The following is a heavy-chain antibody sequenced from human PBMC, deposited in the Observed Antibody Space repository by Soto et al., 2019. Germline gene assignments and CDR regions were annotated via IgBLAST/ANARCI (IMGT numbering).Heavy chain of an antibody. CDR1: GGSFSRYY. CDR2: INHSGST. V-gene: IGHV4-34*01. D-gene: IGHD5-12*01. Sequence: SETLSLTCDVYGGSFSRYYWNWIRQPPGKGLEWLGEINHSGSTNYNLSLESRVTISLDTSKTQFSLKLTSVTAADTAVYYCARGEGRLVGTWFDPWGQGTLVTVSS. J-gene: IGHJ5*02. CDR3: ARGEGRLVGTWFDP.